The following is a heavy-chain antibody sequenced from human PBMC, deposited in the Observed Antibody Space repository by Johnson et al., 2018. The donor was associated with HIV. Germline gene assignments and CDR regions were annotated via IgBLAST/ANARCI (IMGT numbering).Heavy chain of an antibody. CDR2: ISYDGSNK. D-gene: IGHD2-21*02. CDR3: ARDPILFCGGDCYSSFVGAFDI. CDR1: GFTFSSYG. V-gene: IGHV3-30*03. J-gene: IGHJ3*02. Sequence: QVQLVESGGGVVQPGRSLRLSCAASGFTFSSYGMHWVRQAPGKGLEWVAVISYDGSNKYYAASVQGRFTLSRDNAKNSLYLQINSLRAEDTALYYCARDPILFCGGDCYSSFVGAFDIWGQGTMVTVSS.